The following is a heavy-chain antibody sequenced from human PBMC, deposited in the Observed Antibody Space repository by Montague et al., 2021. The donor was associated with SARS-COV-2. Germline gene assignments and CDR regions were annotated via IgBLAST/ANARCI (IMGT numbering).Heavy chain of an antibody. CDR3: ARVISAVAGDNFYFDY. Sequence: SETLSLTCTVSGGSISSGSYWGWIRQPPGKGLEWIGTSDHSGITXXSPXXXSRVTISLDTSKNQFSLNLDSVTASDTAMYYCARVISAVAGDNFYFDYWGQGTLVTVSS. V-gene: IGHV4-38-2*02. J-gene: IGHJ4*02. CDR2: SDHSGIT. D-gene: IGHD6-19*01. CDR1: GGSISSGSY.